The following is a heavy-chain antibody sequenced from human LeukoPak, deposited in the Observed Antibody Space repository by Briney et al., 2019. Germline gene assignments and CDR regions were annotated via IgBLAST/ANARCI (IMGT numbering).Heavy chain of an antibody. CDR1: GFTFSSYA. V-gene: IGHV3-23*01. Sequence: GGSLRLSCAASGFTFSSYAMSWVRQAPGKGLEWVSAISGSGGSTYYADSVKGRFTISRDNSKNTLYLQMNSLRAEDTAVYYCAKDWAARGIFGVVYGMDVWGQGTTVTVSS. J-gene: IGHJ6*02. D-gene: IGHD3-3*01. CDR2: ISGSGGST. CDR3: AKDWAARGIFGVVYGMDV.